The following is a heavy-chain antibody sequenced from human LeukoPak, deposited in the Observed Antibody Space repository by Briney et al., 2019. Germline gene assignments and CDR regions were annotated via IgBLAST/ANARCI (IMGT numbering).Heavy chain of an antibody. CDR1: GFTFSSYA. CDR2: ISGSGGST. J-gene: IGHJ4*02. V-gene: IGHV3-23*01. CDR3: AKGSITMVRGPRLGY. Sequence: PGGFLRLSCAASGFTFSSYAMSWVRQAPGKGLEWVSAISGSGGSTYYADSVKGRFTISRDNSKNTLYLQMNSLRAEDTAVYYCAKGSITMVRGPRLGYWGQGTLVTVSS. D-gene: IGHD3-10*01.